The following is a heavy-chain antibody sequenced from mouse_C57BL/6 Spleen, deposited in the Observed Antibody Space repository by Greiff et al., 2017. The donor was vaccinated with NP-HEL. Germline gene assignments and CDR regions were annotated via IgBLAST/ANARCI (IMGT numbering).Heavy chain of an antibody. V-gene: IGHV1-82*01. J-gene: IGHJ3*01. CDR3: ARENLIYYYGSFAY. CDR1: GYAFSSSW. Sequence: VQLQESGPELVKPGASVKISCKASGYAFSSSWMNWVKQRPGKGLEWIGRIYPGDGDTNYNGKFKGKATLTADKSSSTAYMQLSSLTSEDSAVYFCARENLIYYYGSFAYWGQGTLVTVSA. D-gene: IGHD1-1*01. CDR2: IYPGDGDT.